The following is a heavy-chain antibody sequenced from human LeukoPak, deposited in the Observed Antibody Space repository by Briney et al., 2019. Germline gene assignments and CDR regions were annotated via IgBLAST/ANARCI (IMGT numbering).Heavy chain of an antibody. CDR1: GFTFSSFW. Sequence: GGSLRLSCAASGFTFSSFWMHWVRQAPGKGLVWVSRINSDGSSTSYADSVKGRFTISRDNAKSSLYLQMNSLRVEDTAVYYCAREAYTGFDLEAFDSWGQGTRVTVSS. CDR2: INSDGSST. V-gene: IGHV3-74*01. J-gene: IGHJ4*02. D-gene: IGHD5-12*01. CDR3: AREAYTGFDLEAFDS.